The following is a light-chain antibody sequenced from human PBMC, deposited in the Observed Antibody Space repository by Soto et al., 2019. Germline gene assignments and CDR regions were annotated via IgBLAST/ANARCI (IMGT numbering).Light chain of an antibody. CDR3: QQRGNWPVT. V-gene: IGKV3-11*01. J-gene: IGKJ1*01. CDR1: QSVSSY. CDR2: DAS. Sequence: EIVLTQSPATLSLSPGERATLSCRASQSVSSYFAWDQQKPGQAPSLLIYDASNRATGIPARFSGSGSGTDFSLTISSLEPDDYAVYYCQQRGNWPVTFGQGTRVDIK.